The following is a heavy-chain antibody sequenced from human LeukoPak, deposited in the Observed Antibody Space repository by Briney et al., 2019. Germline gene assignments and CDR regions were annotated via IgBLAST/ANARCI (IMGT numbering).Heavy chain of an antibody. Sequence: ASAKASCKASGYTFSSYAMNWVRQAPGQGLEWMGWINTNTGNPTYAQGFTGRFVFSLDTSVSTSYLQISSLKPEDTAVYYCARGVGVTTSSEFDYWGQGTLVTVSS. CDR1: GYTFSSYA. J-gene: IGHJ4*02. CDR2: INTNTGNP. D-gene: IGHD2-21*02. V-gene: IGHV7-4-1*02. CDR3: ARGVGVTTSSEFDY.